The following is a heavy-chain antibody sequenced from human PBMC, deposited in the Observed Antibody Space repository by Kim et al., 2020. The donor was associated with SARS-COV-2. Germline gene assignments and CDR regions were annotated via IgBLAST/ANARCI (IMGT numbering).Heavy chain of an antibody. J-gene: IGHJ3*02. Sequence: PSLKRRVTMSVDTSEKQFSLRLSSVTAADTAVYYCARQGVDNSGGGDAFDIWGQGTMVIVSS. D-gene: IGHD6-19*01. CDR3: ARQGVDNSGGGDAFDI. V-gene: IGHV4-39*01.